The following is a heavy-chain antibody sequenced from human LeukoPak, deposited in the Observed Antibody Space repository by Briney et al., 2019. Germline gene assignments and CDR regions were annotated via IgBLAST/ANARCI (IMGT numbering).Heavy chain of an antibody. D-gene: IGHD2-2*01. J-gene: IGHJ4*02. CDR3: TTDLGYCSSTSCYGDFDY. Sequence: GGSLRLSCAASGFTFSNAWMSWVRQAPGKGLEWVGRTKSKTDGGTTDYAAPVKGRFTISRDDSKNTLYLQMNSLKTEDTAVYYCTTDLGYCSSTSCYGDFDYWGQGTLVTVSS. CDR1: GFTFSNAW. CDR2: TKSKTDGGTT. V-gene: IGHV3-15*01.